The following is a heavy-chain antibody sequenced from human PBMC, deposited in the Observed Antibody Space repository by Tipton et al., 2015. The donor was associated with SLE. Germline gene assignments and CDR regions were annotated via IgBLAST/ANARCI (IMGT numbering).Heavy chain of an antibody. CDR2: VYYTGHT. Sequence: LRLSCTVSGGSMSNYYWSWIRQPPGKGLEWIGYVYYTGHTNYNPSLKGRVTVAVDTSKNHFSLRLSSVTAAATDRYYCARPKSSGWYAAVDIWGQGAMVTVSS. J-gene: IGHJ3*02. V-gene: IGHV4-59*01. CDR1: GGSMSNYY. D-gene: IGHD6-13*01. CDR3: ARPKSSGWYAAVDI.